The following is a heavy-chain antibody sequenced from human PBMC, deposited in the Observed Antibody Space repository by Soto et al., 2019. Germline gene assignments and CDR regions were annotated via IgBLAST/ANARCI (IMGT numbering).Heavy chain of an antibody. J-gene: IGHJ6*02. CDR2: IIPIFGTA. CDR3: ARDLNGSGSYYYRMDV. D-gene: IGHD3-10*01. CDR1: GGTFSSYA. Sequence: QVQLVQSGAEVKKPGASVKVSCKASGGTFSSYAISWVRQAPGQGLEWMGGIIPIFGTANYAQKCQGRVTITADESTSTAHMELSSLRSEETAVYYCARDLNGSGSYYYRMDVWGQGSTVTVSS. V-gene: IGHV1-69*01.